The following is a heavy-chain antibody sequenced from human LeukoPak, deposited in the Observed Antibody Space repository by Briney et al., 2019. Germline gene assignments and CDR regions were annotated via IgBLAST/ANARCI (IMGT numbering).Heavy chain of an antibody. J-gene: IGHJ4*02. CDR3: ARAGWVITSGIDY. D-gene: IGHD3-22*01. Sequence: PSETLSLTCGVSGFSISRSYYWAWIRQPPGKGLEWIGTIYHIGSTYYSPSLGSRVTMSVDTSKNEFSLNLKSVTAADTAVYYCARAGWVITSGIDYWGQGALVTVSS. V-gene: IGHV4-38-2*01. CDR1: GFSISRSYY. CDR2: IYHIGST.